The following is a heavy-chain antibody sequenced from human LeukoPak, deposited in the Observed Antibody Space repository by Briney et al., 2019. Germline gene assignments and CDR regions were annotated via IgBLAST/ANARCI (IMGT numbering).Heavy chain of an antibody. CDR1: GYTFTSYY. J-gene: IGHJ6*02. V-gene: IGHV1-46*01. D-gene: IGHD3-22*01. CDR3: AREPYYYDSSGYYPHYYGMDV. Sequence: ASVKVSCKTSGYTFTSYYIHWVRQAPGQGLEWMGIINPSSGATNYAQKFQGRVTMTRDTSTSTVYMELSSQRSEDTAVYYCAREPYYYDSSGYYPHYYGMDVWGQGTTVTVSS. CDR2: INPSSGAT.